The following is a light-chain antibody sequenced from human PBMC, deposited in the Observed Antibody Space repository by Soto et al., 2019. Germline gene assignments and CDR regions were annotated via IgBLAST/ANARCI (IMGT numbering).Light chain of an antibody. CDR2: EVN. J-gene: IGLJ1*01. V-gene: IGLV2-23*02. Sequence: QSVLTQPASVSGSPGQSITISCTGTSSDIGNYNLVSWFQQHPGKAPKLFIYEVNRRPSGVSDRLSGSKSANTASLTISGLQAEDEADYYCFSYAGAGTFVFGTGTNVTVL. CDR3: FSYAGAGTFV. CDR1: SSDIGNYNL.